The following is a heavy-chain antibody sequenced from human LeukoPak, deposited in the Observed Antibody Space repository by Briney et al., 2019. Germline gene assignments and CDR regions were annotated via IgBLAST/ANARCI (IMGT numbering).Heavy chain of an antibody. Sequence: ASVKVSCKASGGTFISYAISWVRQAPGQGLEWMGGIIPIFGTANYAQKFQGRVTITADESTSTAYMELSSLRSEDTAVYYCARDLVERYSGYDDAFDIWAKGQWSPSL. V-gene: IGHV1-69*13. J-gene: IGHJ3*02. CDR2: IIPIFGTA. CDR3: ARDLVERYSGYDDAFDI. CDR1: GGTFISYA. D-gene: IGHD5-12*01.